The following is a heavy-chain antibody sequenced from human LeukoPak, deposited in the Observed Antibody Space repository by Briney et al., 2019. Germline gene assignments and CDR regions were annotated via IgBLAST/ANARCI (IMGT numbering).Heavy chain of an antibody. CDR3: ARDGTAAGLYFDL. V-gene: IGHV3-7*01. D-gene: IGHD6-13*01. J-gene: IGHJ4*01. CDR1: GFTFSSYW. Sequence: GGSLRLSCAASGFTFSSYWMHWVRQAPGKGLEWVASINQNGGEKSYVDSVKGRFTISRDNPKNSLYLQMSSLRAEDTAVYYCARDGTAAGLYFDLWGQGTLVTVSS. CDR2: INQNGGEK.